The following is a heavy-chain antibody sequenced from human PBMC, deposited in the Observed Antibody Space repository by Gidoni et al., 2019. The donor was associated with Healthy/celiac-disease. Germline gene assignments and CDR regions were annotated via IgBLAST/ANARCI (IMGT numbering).Heavy chain of an antibody. V-gene: IGHV1-2*02. Sequence: QVQLVQSGAEVKKPGASVKVSCKASGYPFTGSYMHWVRQDPGQGLEWMGWINPNSGGTNYAQKFQGRVTMTRDTSISTAYMELSRLRSDDTAVYYCAREGDSSGYHNWFDPWGQGTLVTVSS. CDR1: GYPFTGSY. CDR3: AREGDSSGYHNWFDP. J-gene: IGHJ5*02. D-gene: IGHD3-22*01. CDR2: INPNSGGT.